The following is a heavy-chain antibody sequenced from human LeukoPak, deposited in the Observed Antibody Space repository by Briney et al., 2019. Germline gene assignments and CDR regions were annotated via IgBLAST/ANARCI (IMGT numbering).Heavy chain of an antibody. J-gene: IGHJ3*02. Sequence: GGSLRLSCAASGFTVSSNYMSWVRQAPRKGLEWVSVIYSDGKTYYADSVKGRFTISRDNSKNTLYLQMNNLRAEDTAVYYCARGIGLNMKSAFDIWGQGTMVTVSS. CDR3: ARGIGLNMKSAFDI. CDR1: GFTVSSNY. CDR2: IYSDGKT. V-gene: IGHV3-53*01.